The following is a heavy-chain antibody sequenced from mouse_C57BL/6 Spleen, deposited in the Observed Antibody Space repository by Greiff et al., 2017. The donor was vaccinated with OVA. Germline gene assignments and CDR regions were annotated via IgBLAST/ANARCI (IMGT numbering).Heavy chain of an antibody. CDR2: ISDGGSYT. V-gene: IGHV5-4*03. CDR3: ARGYDALFDY. J-gene: IGHJ2*01. D-gene: IGHD2-3*01. Sequence: EVKLVESGGGLVKPGGSLKLSCAASGFTFSSYAMSWVRQTPEKRLEWVATISDGGSYTYYPDNVKGRFTISRDNAKNNLYLQMSHLKSEDTAMYYCARGYDALFDYWGQGTTLTASS. CDR1: GFTFSSYA.